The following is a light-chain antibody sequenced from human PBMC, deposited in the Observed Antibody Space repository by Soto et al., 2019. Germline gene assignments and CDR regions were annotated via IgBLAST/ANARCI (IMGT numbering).Light chain of an antibody. J-gene: IGLJ1*01. V-gene: IGLV1-40*01. CDR2: GHS. CDR3: QAYVGGVSRYA. Sequence: QSVLTQPPSVSGAPGQTVTISCTGNSGNLGGGFYVPWYQQPPGAAPKLLIYGHSNRPSGVSDRSYGSKSGTSASLPIPGRPVEGASQNYCQAYVGGVSRYASETGTRSPS. CDR1: SGNLGGGFY.